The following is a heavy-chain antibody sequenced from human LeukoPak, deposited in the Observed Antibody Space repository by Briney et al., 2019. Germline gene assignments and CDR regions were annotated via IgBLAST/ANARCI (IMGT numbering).Heavy chain of an antibody. CDR1: GGSISSYY. CDR2: IYTSGST. Sequence: SETLSLTCTVSGGSISSYYWSWIRQPPGKGLEWIGRIYTSGSTNYNPSLKSRVTISVDTSKNQFSLKLSSVTAADTAVYYCASIPYCSSTSCYRELWGQGTLVTVSS. J-gene: IGHJ4*02. V-gene: IGHV4-4*07. CDR3: ASIPYCSSTSCYREL. D-gene: IGHD2-2*01.